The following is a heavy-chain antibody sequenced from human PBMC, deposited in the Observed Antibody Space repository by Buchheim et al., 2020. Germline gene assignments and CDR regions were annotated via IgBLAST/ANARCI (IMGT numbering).Heavy chain of an antibody. CDR3: ARDPRIAVAGDSGY. CDR1: GFTVSTNY. D-gene: IGHD6-19*01. J-gene: IGHJ4*02. Sequence: EVQLVESGGGLVQPGESLRLSCAASGFTVSTNYMSWVRQAPGKGLEWVSVIYSGGSTSYADSVKGRFTISRDISRNPLYLQMSSLRAEDTAVYYCARDPRIAVAGDSGYWGQGTL. CDR2: IYSGGST. V-gene: IGHV3-66*02.